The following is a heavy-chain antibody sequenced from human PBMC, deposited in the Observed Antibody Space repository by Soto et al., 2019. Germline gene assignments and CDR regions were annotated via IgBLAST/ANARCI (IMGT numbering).Heavy chain of an antibody. CDR1: GFTFSSHA. V-gene: IGHV3-23*01. J-gene: IGHJ4*02. CDR2: ISGSDAGT. Sequence: EVQLLESGGGLVQPGGSLRLSCEASGFTFSSHAMSWVRQGPGKGLEWVSAISGSDAGTFDADSVRGRFTISRDNSKNTLYLHMTSLRVEDTAIYYCTKDPCTRSSCYFDFWGQGSLVTVSS. D-gene: IGHD2-2*01. CDR3: TKDPCTRSSCYFDF.